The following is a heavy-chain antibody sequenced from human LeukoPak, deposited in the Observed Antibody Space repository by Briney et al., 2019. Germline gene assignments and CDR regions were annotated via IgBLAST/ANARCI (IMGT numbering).Heavy chain of an antibody. Sequence: SETLSLTCTVSGGSMSSYYWNWIRQPPGKGLEWIAYIYYSGTTNYNPSLKSRVTISVDASSKHFSLKLTSVTAADTAVYYCARGRFDIVSGYYADYWGQGTLVTVSS. CDR2: IYYSGTT. V-gene: IGHV4-59*01. CDR3: ARGRFDIVSGYYADY. J-gene: IGHJ4*02. CDR1: GGSMSSYY. D-gene: IGHD3-9*01.